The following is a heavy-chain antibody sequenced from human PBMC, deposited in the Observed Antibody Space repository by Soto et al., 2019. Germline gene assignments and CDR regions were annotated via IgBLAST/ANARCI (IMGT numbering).Heavy chain of an antibody. Sequence: PGGSLRLSCVASGFTFSNFGIHWVRQAPGKGLEWVSVMYAGGDTHYADSVKGRFTISRDKSENTLYLQMNSLRDEDTGVYFCVSRIPSWVFDYWGLGTLVTVSS. CDR2: MYAGGDT. V-gene: IGHV3-33*08. CDR1: GFTFSNFG. J-gene: IGHJ4*01. D-gene: IGHD2-21*01. CDR3: VSRIPSWVFDY.